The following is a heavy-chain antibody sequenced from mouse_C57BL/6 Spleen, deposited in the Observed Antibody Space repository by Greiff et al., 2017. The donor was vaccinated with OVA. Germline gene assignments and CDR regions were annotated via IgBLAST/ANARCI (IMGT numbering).Heavy chain of an antibody. V-gene: IGHV1-82*01. CDR3: ARYLYGTGYYVMDY. J-gene: IGHJ4*01. CDR1: GYAFSSSW. D-gene: IGHD2-1*01. CDR2: IYPGDGDT. Sequence: QVQLQQSGPELVKPGASVKISCKASGYAFSSSWMNWVKQRPGKGLEWIGRIYPGDGDTNYNGKFKGKATLTADKSSRTAYMQLSSLTSEDSAVYFCARYLYGTGYYVMDYWRKGPSVTVSS.